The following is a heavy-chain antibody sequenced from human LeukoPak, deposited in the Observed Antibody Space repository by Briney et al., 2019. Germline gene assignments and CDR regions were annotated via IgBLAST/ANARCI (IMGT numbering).Heavy chain of an antibody. CDR2: ISDTGGRT. D-gene: IGHD3-10*01. V-gene: IGHV3-23*01. CDR3: AKRGVVIRVVLVGFHKEAYYFDS. Sequence: GGSLRLSCAVSGITLSNYGMTWVRQAPGKGLEWVAGISDTGGRTNYADSVKGRFTISRDDPKNTLYLQMNSLRVEDTAVYFCAKRGVVIRVVLVGFHKEAYYFDSWGQGALVTVSS. J-gene: IGHJ4*02. CDR1: GITLSNYG.